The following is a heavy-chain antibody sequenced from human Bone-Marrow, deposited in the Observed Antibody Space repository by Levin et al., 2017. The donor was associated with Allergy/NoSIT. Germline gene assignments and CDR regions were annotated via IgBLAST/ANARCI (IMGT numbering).Heavy chain of an antibody. Sequence: PGGSLRLSCTVSGGSISSYYWSWIRQPPGKGLEWIGYIYYSGSTNYNPSLKSRVTISVDTSKNQFSLKLSSVTAADTAVYYCARGWTSIAVADYAGDDAFDIWGQGTMVTVSS. V-gene: IGHV4-59*01. CDR3: ARGWTSIAVADYAGDDAFDI. J-gene: IGHJ3*02. CDR2: IYYSGST. CDR1: GGSISSYY. D-gene: IGHD6-19*01.